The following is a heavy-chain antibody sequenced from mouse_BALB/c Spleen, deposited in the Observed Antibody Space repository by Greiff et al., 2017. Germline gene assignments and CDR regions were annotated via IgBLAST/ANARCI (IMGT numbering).Heavy chain of an antibody. V-gene: IGHV2-9-2*01. Sequence: VMLVESGPGLVAPSQSLSITCTVSGFSFTSYYISWIRQPPGKGLEWLGVIWTGGGTNYNSAFMSRLSISKDNSKSQVFLKMNSLQTDDTAIYYCVRDNYGSPFAYWGQGTLVTVSA. CDR1: GFSFTSYY. CDR2: IWTGGGT. J-gene: IGHJ3*01. D-gene: IGHD1-1*01. CDR3: VRDNYGSPFAY.